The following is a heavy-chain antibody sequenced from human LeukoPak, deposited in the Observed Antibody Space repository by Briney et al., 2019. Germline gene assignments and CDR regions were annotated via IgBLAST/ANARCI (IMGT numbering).Heavy chain of an antibody. D-gene: IGHD5-12*01. CDR2: INHSANM. CDR1: GGSFSGYY. Sequence: SETLSLTCAVYGGSFSGYYWSWIRQPPGKGLEWIGEINHSANMRYNPSLKSRVSLSVDTSKSQFSLKLSSVTAADTAIYYCAYVGLTATIREDCWGQGTPVTVSS. CDR3: AYVGLTATIREDC. V-gene: IGHV4-34*01. J-gene: IGHJ4*02.